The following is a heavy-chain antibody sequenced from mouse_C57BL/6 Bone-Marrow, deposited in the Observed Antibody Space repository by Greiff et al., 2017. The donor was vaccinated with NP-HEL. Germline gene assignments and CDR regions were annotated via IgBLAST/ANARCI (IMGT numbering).Heavy chain of an antibody. CDR3: ARGSYYGTSYFDY. CDR2: FHPYNDDT. CDR1: GYTFTTYP. D-gene: IGHD1-1*01. Sequence: QVQLKESGAELVKPGASVKMSCKASGYTFTTYPIEWMKQNHGKSLEWIGNFHPYNDDTKYNEKFKGKATLTVEKSSSTVYLEISRLTSDDSAVYYCARGSYYGTSYFDYWGQGTTLTVSS. V-gene: IGHV1-47*01. J-gene: IGHJ2*01.